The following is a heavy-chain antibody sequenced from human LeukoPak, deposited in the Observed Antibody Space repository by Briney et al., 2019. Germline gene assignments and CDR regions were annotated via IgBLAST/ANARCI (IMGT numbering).Heavy chain of an antibody. CDR3: ARERGILRGDAFDL. J-gene: IGHJ3*01. Sequence: SETLSLTCTVSGVSFTTYYWTWIRPPAGKGPEWIGRIYSSGNTNYNPSLQSRVTMSIDTSRHQFSLKLTSVTAADTALYYCARERGILRGDAFDLWGQGTMVTVSS. V-gene: IGHV4-4*07. CDR2: IYSSGNT. CDR1: GVSFTTYY. D-gene: IGHD1-26*01.